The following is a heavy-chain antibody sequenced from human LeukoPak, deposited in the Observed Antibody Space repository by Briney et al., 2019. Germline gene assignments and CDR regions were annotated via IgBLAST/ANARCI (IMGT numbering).Heavy chain of an antibody. CDR1: GGSISSYY. CDR2: IYTSGST. CDR3: ASTSLAAAGYYYMDV. J-gene: IGHJ6*03. D-gene: IGHD6-13*01. V-gene: IGHV4-4*09. Sequence: SETLSLTCTVSGGSISSYYWIWIRQPPGKGLEWIGYIYTSGSTNYNHSLKSRVTISVDTSKNQFSLKLSSVTAADTAVYYCASTSLAAAGYYYMDVWGKGTTVTVSS.